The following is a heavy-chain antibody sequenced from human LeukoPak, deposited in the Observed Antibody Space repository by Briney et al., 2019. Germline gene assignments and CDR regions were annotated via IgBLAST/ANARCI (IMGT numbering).Heavy chain of an antibody. J-gene: IGHJ3*02. CDR1: GYSISSGYY. V-gene: IGHV4-38-2*02. CDR3: AGEMATIIRLDAFDI. D-gene: IGHD5-24*01. Sequence: SETLSLTCTVSGYSISSGYYWGWIRQPPGKGLEWIGSIYHSGSTYYNPSLKSRVPISVDTSTNQFSLKLSSVTAAGTAVYYCAGEMATIIRLDAFDIWGQGTMVTVSS. CDR2: IYHSGST.